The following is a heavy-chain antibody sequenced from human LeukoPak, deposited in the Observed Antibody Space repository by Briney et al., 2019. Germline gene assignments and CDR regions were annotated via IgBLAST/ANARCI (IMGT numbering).Heavy chain of an antibody. CDR3: AKGDPPGY. CDR1: GFTFSSSA. J-gene: IGHJ1*01. D-gene: IGHD6-25*01. CDR2: MSGSGGGT. Sequence: QPGGSLRLSCAASGFTFSSSAMSWVRQTPGKGLECVSTMSGSGGGTYCADSVKGRFTVSRDISKNTLYLQMNNLRAEDTAVYYCAKGDPPGYWGQGTLVTVSS. V-gene: IGHV3-23*01.